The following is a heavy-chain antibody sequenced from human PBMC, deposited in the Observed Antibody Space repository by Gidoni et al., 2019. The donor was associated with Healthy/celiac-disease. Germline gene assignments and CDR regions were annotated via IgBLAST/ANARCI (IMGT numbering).Heavy chain of an antibody. CDR1: GFTFNSYG. CDR2: IRYDGSNK. J-gene: IGHJ6*02. D-gene: IGHD6-19*01. Sequence: VQLVEPGGGVVQPGRSLRLSRAESGFTFNSYGMPWVPQAPGKGLEWVAVIRYDGSNKYYADSVKGRFTISRDNSKNTLYLQMNSLRAEDTAVYYCARGLGPNGMDVWGQGTTVTVSS. V-gene: IGHV3-33*01. CDR3: ARGLGPNGMDV.